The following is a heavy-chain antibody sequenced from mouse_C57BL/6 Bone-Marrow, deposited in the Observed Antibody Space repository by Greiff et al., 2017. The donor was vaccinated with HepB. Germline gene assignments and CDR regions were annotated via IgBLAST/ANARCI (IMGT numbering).Heavy chain of an antibody. D-gene: IGHD1-1*01. CDR2: ISNGGGST. Sequence: EVKLEESGGGLVQPGGSLKLSCAASGFTFSDYYMYWVRQTPEKRLEWVAYISNGGGSTYYPDTVKGRFTISRDNAKNTLYLQMSRLKSEDTAMYYCARSYYYGSSYDAMDYWGQGTSVTVSS. CDR1: GFTFSDYY. V-gene: IGHV5-12*01. J-gene: IGHJ4*01. CDR3: ARSYYYGSSYDAMDY.